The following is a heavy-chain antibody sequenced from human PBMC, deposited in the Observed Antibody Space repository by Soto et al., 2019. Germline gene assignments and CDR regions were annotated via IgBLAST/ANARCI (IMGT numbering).Heavy chain of an antibody. CDR2: IYYSGST. D-gene: IGHD2-2*01. V-gene: IGHV4-59*01. CDR3: ARGGQLLFMDYYGMDV. Sequence: QVQLQESGPGLVKPSETLSLTCTVSGGSISSYYWSWIRQPPGKGLEWIGYIYYSGSTNYNPSLKSRVTIPXXTXKXXFSMKLSSVTAADTAVYYCARGGQLLFMDYYGMDVWGQGTTVTVSS. CDR1: GGSISSYY. J-gene: IGHJ6*02.